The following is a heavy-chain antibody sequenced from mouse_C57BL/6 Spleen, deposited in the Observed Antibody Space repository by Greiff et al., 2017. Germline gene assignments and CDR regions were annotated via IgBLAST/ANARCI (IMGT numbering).Heavy chain of an antibody. D-gene: IGHD1-1*01. CDR2: IDPEDGDT. J-gene: IGHJ2*01. CDR3: TTLLRLDY. V-gene: IGHV14-4*01. Sequence: EVQLQQSGAELVRPGASVKLSCTASGFDIKDDYMHWVKQRPEQGLEWIGWIDPEDGDTEYASKFQGKATITADTSSNTAYLQLSSLTSEDTAVCYSTTLLRLDYWGQGTTLTVSS. CDR1: GFDIKDDY.